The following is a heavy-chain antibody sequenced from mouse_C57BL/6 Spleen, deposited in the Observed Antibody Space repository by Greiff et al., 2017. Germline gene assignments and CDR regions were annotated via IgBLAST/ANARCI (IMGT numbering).Heavy chain of an antibody. CDR1: GYTFTDYY. CDR3: ARDGDCGSSSYAMDY. CDR2: IYPGSGNT. J-gene: IGHJ4*01. Sequence: QVQLQQSGAELVRPGASVKMSCKASGYTFTDYYINWVKQRPGQGLEWIARIYPGSGNTYYNEKFKGKATLTAEKSSSTAYMQLRSLTSEEDAVYFCARDGDCGSSSYAMDYWGQGTSVTVSS. V-gene: IGHV1-76*01. D-gene: IGHD1-1*01.